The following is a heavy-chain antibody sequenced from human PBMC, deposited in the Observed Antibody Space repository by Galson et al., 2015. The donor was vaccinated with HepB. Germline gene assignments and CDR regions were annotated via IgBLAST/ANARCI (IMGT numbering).Heavy chain of an antibody. CDR1: GFTFSSYG. CDR3: ARVAGDFWSGYLYYYYYYMDV. J-gene: IGHJ6*03. CDR2: IWYDGSNK. V-gene: IGHV3-33*01. D-gene: IGHD3-3*01. Sequence: SLRLSCAASGFTFSSYGMHWARQAPGKGLEWVAVIWYDGSNKYYADSVKGRFTISRDNSKNTLYLQMNSLRAEDTAVYYCARVAGDFWSGYLYYYYYYMDVWGKGTTVTVSS.